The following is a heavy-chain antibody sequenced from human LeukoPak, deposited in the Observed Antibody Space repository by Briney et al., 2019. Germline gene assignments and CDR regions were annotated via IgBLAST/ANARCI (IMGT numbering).Heavy chain of an antibody. D-gene: IGHD2-2*02. Sequence: ASVKVSCKASGYTFTSYGISWVRQAPGQGLEWMGWISAYNGNTNYAQKLQGRVTMTTDTSTSTAYMELRSLRSDDTAVYYCARVRVVPAAIVSKYSMDVWGQGTTVTVSS. CDR2: ISAYNGNT. V-gene: IGHV1-18*01. CDR3: ARVRVVPAAIVSKYSMDV. J-gene: IGHJ6*02. CDR1: GYTFTSYG.